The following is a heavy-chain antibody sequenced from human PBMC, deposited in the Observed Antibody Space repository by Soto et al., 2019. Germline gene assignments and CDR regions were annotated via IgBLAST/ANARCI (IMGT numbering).Heavy chain of an antibody. D-gene: IGHD1-26*01. J-gene: IGHJ4*02. CDR2: IIPIFGTA. Sequence: QVQLVQSGAEVKKPGSSVKVSCKASGGTFSSYSINWVRQAPGQGLEWMGEIIPIFGTANYAQKFQGSVTITADEPTSTAYMELSSLRSEYTAVYYCARDGGRHSGGIDYWGQGTLVTVSS. CDR1: GGTFSSYS. CDR3: ARDGGRHSGGIDY. V-gene: IGHV1-69*01.